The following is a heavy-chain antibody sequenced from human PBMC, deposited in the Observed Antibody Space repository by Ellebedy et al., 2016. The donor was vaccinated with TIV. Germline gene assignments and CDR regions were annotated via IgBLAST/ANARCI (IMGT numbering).Heavy chain of an antibody. J-gene: IGHJ5*02. CDR3: AREGWYSSGWYRNNWFDP. D-gene: IGHD6-19*01. Sequence: ASVKVSCXASGYTFTSYGLSWVRQAPGQGLEWVGWISVYNEDTRNAQKFQGRVSLTTDTSTSTAYMELRSLRSDDTAVYYCAREGWYSSGWYRNNWFDPWGQGTLVTVSS. V-gene: IGHV1-18*01. CDR2: ISVYNEDT. CDR1: GYTFTSYG.